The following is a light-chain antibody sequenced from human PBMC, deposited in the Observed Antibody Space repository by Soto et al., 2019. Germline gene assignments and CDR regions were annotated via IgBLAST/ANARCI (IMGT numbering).Light chain of an antibody. J-gene: IGKJ1*01. CDR3: QQHNNWPPWT. V-gene: IGKV3-15*01. CDR1: QSVTNN. CDR2: GAS. Sequence: EIVMTQSPATLSVSPGERATLSCRASQSVTNNLAWYQQKPGMAPRLLMYGASSRATGIPDRFSGSGSGTEFNLTLSSLQSDDFAVYYCQQHNNWPPWTFGQGTKVEIK.